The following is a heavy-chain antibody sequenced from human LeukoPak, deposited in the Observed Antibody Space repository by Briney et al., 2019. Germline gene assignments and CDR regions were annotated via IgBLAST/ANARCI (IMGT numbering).Heavy chain of an antibody. CDR3: ARDWELLDYYGMDV. CDR2: IYYSGST. D-gene: IGHD1-26*01. CDR1: GGSISSSSYY. Sequence: SSETLSLTCTVSGGSISSSSYYWGWIRQPPGKGLEWIGSIYYSGSTYYNPSLKSRVTISVDTSKNQFSLKLSSVTAADTAVYYCARDWELLDYYGMDVWGQGTTVTVSS. J-gene: IGHJ6*02. V-gene: IGHV4-39*07.